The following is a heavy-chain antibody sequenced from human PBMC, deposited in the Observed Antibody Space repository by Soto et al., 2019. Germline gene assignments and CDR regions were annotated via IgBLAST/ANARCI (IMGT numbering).Heavy chain of an antibody. CDR1: GGAIRSSIYY. CDR2: IYYSGST. D-gene: IGHD3-22*01. J-gene: IGHJ3*02. CDR3: ARHFSTYYYDSSGYYLLPVAFDI. Sequence: PESLSSTWTVCGGAIRSSIYYWGWIGQLPAQGLEWIGSIYYSGSTYYNPSLKSRVTISVDTSKNQFSLKLSSVTAADTAVYYCARHFSTYYYDSSGYYLLPVAFDIWGQGTMVT. V-gene: IGHV4-39*01.